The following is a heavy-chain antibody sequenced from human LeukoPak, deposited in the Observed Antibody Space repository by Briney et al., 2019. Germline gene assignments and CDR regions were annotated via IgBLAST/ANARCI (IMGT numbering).Heavy chain of an antibody. CDR2: IYYSGST. V-gene: IGHV4-39*07. D-gene: IGHD3-10*01. J-gene: IGHJ5*02. CDR3: ARELLWFGELQWFDP. CDR1: GGSISSSSYY. Sequence: SETLSLTCTVSGGSISSSSYYWGWIRQPPGKGLEWTGSIYYSGSTYYNPSLKSRVTISVDTSKNQFSLKLSSVTAADTAVYYCARELLWFGELQWFDPWGQGTLVTVSS.